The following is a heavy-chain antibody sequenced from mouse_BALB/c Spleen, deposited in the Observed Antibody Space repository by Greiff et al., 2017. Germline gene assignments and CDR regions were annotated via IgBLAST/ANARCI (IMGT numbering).Heavy chain of an antibody. J-gene: IGHJ2*01. CDR1: GFTFSSYT. CDR2: ISSGGSYT. D-gene: IGHD2-3*01. CDR3: TRVDDGYYFDY. V-gene: IGHV5-6-4*01. Sequence: EVKVVESGGGLVKPGGSLKLSCAASGFTFSSYTMSWVRQTPEKRLEWVATISSGGSYTYYPDSVKGRFTISRDNAKNTLYLQMSSLKSEDTAMYYCTRVDDGYYFDYWGQGTTLTVSS.